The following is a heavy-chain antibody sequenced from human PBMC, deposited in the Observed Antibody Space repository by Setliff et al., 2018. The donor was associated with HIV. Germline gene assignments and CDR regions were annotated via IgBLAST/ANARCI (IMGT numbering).Heavy chain of an antibody. CDR2: IFSTGST. V-gene: IGHV4-59*01. D-gene: IGHD3-9*01. Sequence: SETLSLTCTVSGGSISGYYWSWIRQPPGKGLEWIGYIFSTGSTDYSPSLKSRVSISVDTSKNQFSLILTSMTAADTAVYFCVRGSDWLTNNYFDYWG. CDR1: GGSISGYY. J-gene: IGHJ4*01. CDR3: VRGSDWLTNNYFDY.